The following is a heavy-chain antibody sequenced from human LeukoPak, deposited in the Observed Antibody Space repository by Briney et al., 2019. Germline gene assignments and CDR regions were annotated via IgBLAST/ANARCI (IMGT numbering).Heavy chain of an antibody. D-gene: IGHD6-6*01. CDR3: AREFWYSSSYYYYYYYMDV. V-gene: IGHV4-61*02. Sequence: SVTLSLTCTVSGGSISSGSYYWSWIRQPAGKGLEWIGRIYTSGSTNYNPSLKSRVTISVATSKNQFSLKLSSVTAADTAVYYCAREFWYSSSYYYYYYYMDVWGKGTTVTVSS. CDR2: IYTSGST. CDR1: GGSISSGSYY. J-gene: IGHJ6*03.